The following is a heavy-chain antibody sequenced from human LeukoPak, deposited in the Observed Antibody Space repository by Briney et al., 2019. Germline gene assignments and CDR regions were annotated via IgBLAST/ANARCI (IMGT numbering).Heavy chain of an antibody. CDR2: INAGNGNT. V-gene: IGHV1-3*01. Sequence: GASVKVSCKASGYTFTSYAMHWERQAPGQRLEWMGWINAGNGNTKYSQKFQGRVTITRDTSASTAYMELSSLRSEDTAVYYCARERRGRAAAGTGGFDYWGQGTLVTVSS. CDR3: ARERRGRAAAGTGGFDY. J-gene: IGHJ4*02. CDR1: GYTFTSYA. D-gene: IGHD6-13*01.